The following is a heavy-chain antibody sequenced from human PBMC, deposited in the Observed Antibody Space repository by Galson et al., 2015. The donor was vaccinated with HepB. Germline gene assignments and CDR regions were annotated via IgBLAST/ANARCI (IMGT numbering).Heavy chain of an antibody. Sequence: SVKVSCKASGYTFTSYGINWVRQAPGQGLEWMGWISGYTGNTYYAQNLQGRVTMTTDTSTRTTYMELRSLRSDDTAVYYCAGPSPLYCSATSCYNGFDYWGQGTLVAVSS. J-gene: IGHJ4*02. CDR1: GYTFTSYG. D-gene: IGHD2-15*01. CDR2: ISGYTGNT. V-gene: IGHV1-18*01. CDR3: AGPSPLYCSATSCYNGFDY.